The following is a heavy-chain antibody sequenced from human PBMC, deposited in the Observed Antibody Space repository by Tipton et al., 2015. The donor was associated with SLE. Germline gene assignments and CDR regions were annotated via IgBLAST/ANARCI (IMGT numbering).Heavy chain of an antibody. CDR1: GASITSHY. CDR2: IYYSGST. D-gene: IGHD4-23*01. J-gene: IGHJ6*02. V-gene: IGHV4-59*11. CDR3: ARADDGNSFYYYYGLDV. Sequence: TLSLTCTVSGASITSHYWSWIRQPPEKGLEWIGYIYYSGSTNYNPSLKSRVTISVDTSKNQLSLNLSSVTAADTAVYYCARADDGNSFYYYYGLDVWGQGTMVTVSS.